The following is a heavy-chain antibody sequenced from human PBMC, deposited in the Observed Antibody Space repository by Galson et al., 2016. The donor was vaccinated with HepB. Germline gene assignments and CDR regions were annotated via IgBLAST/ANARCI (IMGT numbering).Heavy chain of an antibody. J-gene: IGHJ6*03. CDR3: ARGVYYERKRSYYMDV. CDR2: INPNSGGT. Sequence: SVKVSCKASGYTFTGYYIHWVRQAPGQGLEWMGWINPNSGGTNYAQKFQGRVTMTSDTSISAAYLELSRLSSDDTAVYYCARGVYYERKRSYYMDVWGKGTTVTV. D-gene: IGHD3-10*01. V-gene: IGHV1-2*02. CDR1: GYTFTGYY.